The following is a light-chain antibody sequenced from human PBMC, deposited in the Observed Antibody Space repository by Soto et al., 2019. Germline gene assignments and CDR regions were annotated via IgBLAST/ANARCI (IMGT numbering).Light chain of an antibody. J-gene: IGKJ4*01. CDR2: GAS. Sequence: EIVLTQSPGTLSWSPGERATLSCRASLSVSSSYLAWYQQKPGQGPRLLIYGASSRATGIPDRFSGSGSGTDFTLTISRLEPEDFAVYYCQQYGSSPPLTFGGGTKVEIK. V-gene: IGKV3-20*01. CDR1: LSVSSSY. CDR3: QQYGSSPPLT.